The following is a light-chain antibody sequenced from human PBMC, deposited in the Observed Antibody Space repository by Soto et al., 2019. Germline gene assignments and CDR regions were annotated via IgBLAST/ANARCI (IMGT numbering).Light chain of an antibody. CDR1: QSIGNN. J-gene: IGKJ4*02. V-gene: IGKV1-39*01. CDR2: DAS. Sequence: DIEMTQSPSTLSASLEDSVTISCRASQSIGNNLTWYQHKPGKAPKLLIYDASTWASGVPSRFSGSRSGPEFTLTISSLQSEDFAIYYCQHSYSRPPTFGEGTKVEIK. CDR3: QHSYSRPPT.